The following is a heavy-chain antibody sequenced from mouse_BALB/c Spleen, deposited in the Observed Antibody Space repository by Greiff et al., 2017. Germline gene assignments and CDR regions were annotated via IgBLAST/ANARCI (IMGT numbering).Heavy chain of an antibody. V-gene: IGHV3-6*02. CDR3: ARGAYYGSSYVGYYAMDY. Sequence: EVQLQESGPGLVKPSQSLSLTCSVTGYSITSGYYWNWIRQFPGNKLEWMGYISYDGSNNYNPSLKNRISITRDTSKNQFFLKLNSVTTEDTATYYCARGAYYGSSYVGYYAMDYWGQGTSVTVSS. CDR2: ISYDGSN. CDR1: GYSITSGYY. J-gene: IGHJ4*01. D-gene: IGHD1-1*01.